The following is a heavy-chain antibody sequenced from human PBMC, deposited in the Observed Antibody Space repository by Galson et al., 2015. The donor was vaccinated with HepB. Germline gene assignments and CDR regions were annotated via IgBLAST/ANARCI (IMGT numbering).Heavy chain of an antibody. V-gene: IGHV3-7*03. Sequence: SLRLSCAASGFTFSNYWMSWVRQAPGKGLEWVANINQDGSEKYYVDSARGRFTISRDNAKNSLYLQMNSLRAEDTAVYYCARGRGYDFRYWGQGTLVTVSS. D-gene: IGHD3-3*01. J-gene: IGHJ4*02. CDR2: INQDGSEK. CDR3: ARGRGYDFRY. CDR1: GFTFSNYW.